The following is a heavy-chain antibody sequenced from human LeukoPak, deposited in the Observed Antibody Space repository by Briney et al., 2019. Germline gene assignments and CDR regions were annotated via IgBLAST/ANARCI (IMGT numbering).Heavy chain of an antibody. CDR3: ARGSSSWYVFWFDP. Sequence: SETLSLTCTVSGGSISSYYWSWIRQPPGKGLEWIGYIYYSGSTNYNPSLKSRVTISVDTSKNQFSLRLSSVTAADTAVYYCARGSSSWYVFWFDPWGQGTLVTVSS. CDR1: GGSISSYY. J-gene: IGHJ5*02. V-gene: IGHV4-59*12. CDR2: IYYSGST. D-gene: IGHD6-13*01.